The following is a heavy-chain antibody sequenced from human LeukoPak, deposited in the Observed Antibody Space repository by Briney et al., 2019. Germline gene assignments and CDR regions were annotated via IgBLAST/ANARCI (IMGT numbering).Heavy chain of an antibody. V-gene: IGHV3-21*01. CDR2: ISSSSSHI. D-gene: IGHD5-24*01. CDR3: AVEMIYSPKA. J-gene: IGHJ5*02. Sequence: GGSLRLSCAASGFTFSSYEMNWVRQAPGKGLEWVSSISSSSSHIYYGDSVKGRFTISRDNAKNSLYLQMNSLRAEDTAVYYCAVEMIYSPKAWGQGTLVTVSS. CDR1: GFTFSSYE.